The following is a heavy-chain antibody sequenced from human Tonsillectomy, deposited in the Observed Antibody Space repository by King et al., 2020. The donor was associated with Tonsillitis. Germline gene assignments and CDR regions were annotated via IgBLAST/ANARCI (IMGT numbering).Heavy chain of an antibody. CDR3: ALTIVVVPAARVDAFDI. V-gene: IGHV2-5*02. Sequence: ITLKESGPTLVKPTQTLTLTCTFSGFSLSTSGVGVGWIRPPPGKALEWLALIYWDDDKRYSPSLKSRLTITKDNPKNQVVLTMTNMDPVDTATYYCALTIVVVPAARVDAFDIWGQGTMVTVSS. J-gene: IGHJ3*02. D-gene: IGHD2-2*01. CDR1: GFSLSTSGVG. CDR2: IYWDDDK.